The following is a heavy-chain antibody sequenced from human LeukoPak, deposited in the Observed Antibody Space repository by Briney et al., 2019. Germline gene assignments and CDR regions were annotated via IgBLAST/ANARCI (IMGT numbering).Heavy chain of an antibody. CDR1: GYSFINYW. CDR3: ARPSYYDSSGYSSFDQ. Sequence: GESLKISCKVSGYSFINYWIGWVRQMPGKGLEWMGIIFPGDSDTKYSPSFQGQVTISADRSINTAYLQWSSLKASDTAMYYCARPSYYDSSGYSSFDQWGQGTLVTVSS. D-gene: IGHD3-22*01. CDR2: IFPGDSDT. V-gene: IGHV5-51*01. J-gene: IGHJ4*02.